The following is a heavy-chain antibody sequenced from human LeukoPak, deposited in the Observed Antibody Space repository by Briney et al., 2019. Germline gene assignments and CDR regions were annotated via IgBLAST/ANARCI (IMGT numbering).Heavy chain of an antibody. Sequence: GGPLRLSCAASGFTVSSNYMSWVRQAPGKGLEWVSGIYSGGDTGYADSVKGRLTISRDKSKNTLYLQMNSLRAEDTAVYYCARASSRAFDIWGQGTMVTVSS. CDR1: GFTVSSNY. CDR3: ARASSRAFDI. J-gene: IGHJ3*02. V-gene: IGHV3-53*01. CDR2: IYSGGDT.